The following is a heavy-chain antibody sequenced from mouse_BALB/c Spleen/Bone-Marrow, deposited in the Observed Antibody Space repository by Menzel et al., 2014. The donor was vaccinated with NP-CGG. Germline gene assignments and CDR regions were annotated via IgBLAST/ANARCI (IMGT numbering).Heavy chain of an antibody. CDR3: TKNYRYDGALDY. Sequence: EVQLQQSGPELVKPGASVKISCKASGYSFTGYYIHWVQQSHVKSLEWIGRINPYNGATDYNQNFKDKATLTVDKSSSTAYMELHSLTSEDSAVYYCTKNYRYDGALDYWGQGTSVTVSS. CDR2: INPYNGAT. CDR1: GYSFTGYY. J-gene: IGHJ4*01. D-gene: IGHD2-14*01. V-gene: IGHV1-34*01.